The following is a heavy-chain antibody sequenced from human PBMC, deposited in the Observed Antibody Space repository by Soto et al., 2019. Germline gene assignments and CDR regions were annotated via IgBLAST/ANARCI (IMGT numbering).Heavy chain of an antibody. CDR1: GYTFTSYG. D-gene: IGHD5-12*01. CDR2: ISAYNGNR. J-gene: IGHJ4*02. Sequence: ASVKVSCKASGYTFTSYGLSWVRQAPGQGLEWVGWISAYNGNRYYAQKLQGRVTMTTDSSTGTALMELRTLRSDDAAVYYCARDQIVATSTFDYWGQGTLVTVSS. V-gene: IGHV1-18*01. CDR3: ARDQIVATSTFDY.